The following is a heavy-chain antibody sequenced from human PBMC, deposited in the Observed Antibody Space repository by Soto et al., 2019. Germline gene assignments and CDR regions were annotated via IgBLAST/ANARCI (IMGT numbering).Heavy chain of an antibody. CDR3: ARDRWELAYFDY. J-gene: IGHJ4*02. Sequence: GGSLRLSCAASGFTFSSYSMNWVRQAPGKGLEWVSSISSSSSYIYYADSVKGRFTISRDNAKNSLYLQMNSLRAEDTAVYYCARDRWELAYFDYWGQGTLVTV. CDR1: GFTFSSYS. V-gene: IGHV3-21*01. CDR2: ISSSSSYI. D-gene: IGHD1-26*01.